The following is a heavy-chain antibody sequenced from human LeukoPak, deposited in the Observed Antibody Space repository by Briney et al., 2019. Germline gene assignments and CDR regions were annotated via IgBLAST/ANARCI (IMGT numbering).Heavy chain of an antibody. J-gene: IGHJ5*02. CDR3: ARVSTMVRAYWFDP. D-gene: IGHD3-10*01. CDR1: GGSIGSGDYY. Sequence: SQTLSLTCTVSGGSIGSGDYYWSWIRQPPGKGLEWIGYIYYSGSTYYNPSLKSRVTISVDTSKNQFSLKLSSVTAADTAVYYCARVSTMVRAYWFDPWGQGTLVTVSS. CDR2: IYYSGST. V-gene: IGHV4-30-4*01.